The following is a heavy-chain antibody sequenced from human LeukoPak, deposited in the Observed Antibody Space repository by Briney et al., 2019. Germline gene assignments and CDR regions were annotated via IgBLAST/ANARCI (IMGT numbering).Heavy chain of an antibody. CDR2: INPNSGGT. V-gene: IGHV1-2*02. Sequence: ASVKVSCKASGYTFTGYYMHWVRQAPGQGLEWMGWINPNSGGTNYAQKFQGRVTMTRDTSISTAYMELSRLRSDDTAVYYCAGPLSGTYGPIDYWGQGPLSTVPS. CDR1: GYTFTGYY. CDR3: AGPLSGTYGPIDY. J-gene: IGHJ4*02. D-gene: IGHD4-17*01.